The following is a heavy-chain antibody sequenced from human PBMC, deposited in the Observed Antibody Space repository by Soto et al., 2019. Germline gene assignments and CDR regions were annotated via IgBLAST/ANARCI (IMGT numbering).Heavy chain of an antibody. Sequence: ASVKVSCKASGYIFINYGITWVRQAPGQGFEWMGWIIPNNGKTNYAQKLQGRVTMTTDTSTSTAYMELRSLRSDDTAVYYCARSRRGCTDTSCYSDFDIWGQGTLVTVSS. V-gene: IGHV1-18*01. CDR1: GYIFINYG. J-gene: IGHJ4*02. D-gene: IGHD2-15*01. CDR3: ARSRRGCTDTSCYSDFDI. CDR2: IIPNNGKT.